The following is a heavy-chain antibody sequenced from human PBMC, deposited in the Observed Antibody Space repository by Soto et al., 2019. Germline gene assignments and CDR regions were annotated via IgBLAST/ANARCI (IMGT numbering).Heavy chain of an antibody. J-gene: IGHJ5*02. CDR2: FHYSAST. CDR1: GGSITTYY. Sequence: SETLSLTCTVSGGSITTYYWSWIRQPPGKGLECIGYFHYSASTNYNPSLKSRVTISVDTSKNQFSLKLSSVTAADTAVYYCARGSSGGNPNWFDPWGQGTLVTVSS. CDR3: ARGSSGGNPNWFDP. V-gene: IGHV4-59*01. D-gene: IGHD2-15*01.